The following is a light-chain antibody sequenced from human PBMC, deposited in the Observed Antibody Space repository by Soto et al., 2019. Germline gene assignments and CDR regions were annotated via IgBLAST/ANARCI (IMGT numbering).Light chain of an antibody. CDR1: SSDVGGYNY. Sequence: QSVLTQPASVSGSPGQSITISCTGTSSDVGGYNYVSWYQQHPGKAPKLMIYEVSNRPSGVSNRFSGSKSGNTASLTISGLQAEDEADYYCSSYTSSIAFFGTGTKLTVL. CDR3: SSYTSSIAF. CDR2: EVS. V-gene: IGLV2-14*01. J-gene: IGLJ1*01.